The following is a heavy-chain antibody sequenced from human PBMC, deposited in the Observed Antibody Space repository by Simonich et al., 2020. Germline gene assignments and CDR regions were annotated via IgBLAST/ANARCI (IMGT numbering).Heavy chain of an antibody. CDR1: GYTFTGYY. CDR2: SNPNSGGT. CDR3: ARGPRWTGDDAFDI. J-gene: IGHJ3*02. V-gene: IGHV1-2*02. Sequence: QVQLVQSGAEVKKPGASVKVSCKASGYTFTGYYMHWVRQAPGPGLEWLGWSNPNSGGTNDAQKFQGRVNMTRDTSISTAYMELSRLRSDDTAVYYCARGPRWTGDDAFDIWGQGTMVTVSS. D-gene: IGHD7-27*01.